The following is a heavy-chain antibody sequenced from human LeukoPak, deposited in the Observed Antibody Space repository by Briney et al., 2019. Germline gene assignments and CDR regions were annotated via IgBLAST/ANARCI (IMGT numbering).Heavy chain of an antibody. J-gene: IGHJ4*02. CDR1: GYTFTGYY. CDR2: INPNSGDT. Sequence: ASVKVSCKASGYTFTGYYMHWVRQAPGQGREWMGWINPNSGDTNYAQKVQGRVTMNKDTSTSTAYMELSSLRSDDTAVYYCATAQDYGEYVLGYFDYWGQGTLVTVSS. D-gene: IGHD4-17*01. V-gene: IGHV1-2*02. CDR3: ATAQDYGEYVLGYFDY.